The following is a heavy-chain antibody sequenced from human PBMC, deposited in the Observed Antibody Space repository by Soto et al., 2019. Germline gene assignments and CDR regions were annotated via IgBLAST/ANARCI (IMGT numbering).Heavy chain of an antibody. CDR2: IHYSGTT. Sequence: SESLSLTGNVTVGSTSGSYWSWVRQSPGKGLEWIGYIHYSGTTTYSPSLRSRVTISLDPSESQFSLKLTSVTAADTAIYYCARESIGGWLLSWGRGSLVTVSS. CDR1: VGSTSGSY. CDR3: ARESIGGWLLS. J-gene: IGHJ5*02. V-gene: IGHV4-59*01. D-gene: IGHD5-12*01.